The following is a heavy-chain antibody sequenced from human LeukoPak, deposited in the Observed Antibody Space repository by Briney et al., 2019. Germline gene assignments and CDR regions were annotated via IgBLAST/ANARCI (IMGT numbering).Heavy chain of an antibody. D-gene: IGHD5-18*01. V-gene: IGHV1-2*02. CDR2: INPNSGDT. CDR3: ARAPDYSYGYGYFDY. CDR1: GYTFTGYY. J-gene: IGHJ4*02. Sequence: ASVKVSCKASGYTFTGYYMHWVRQAPGQGLEWMGWINPNSGDTNYAQKFQGRVTMTRDMSTSTVYMELSSLRSEDTAVYYCARAPDYSYGYGYFDYWGQGTLVTVSS.